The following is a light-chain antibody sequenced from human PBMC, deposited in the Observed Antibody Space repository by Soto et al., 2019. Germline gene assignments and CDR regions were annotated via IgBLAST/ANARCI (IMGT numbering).Light chain of an antibody. Sequence: EIVLTQSPATLSLSPGERATLSCRASQSINRHLAWYRQKPGQARRLLIYDASNRATGIPARFSGSGSGTDFTLTISSLEPEDFGVYYCQQRSNWPPVTFGGGTKVEIK. J-gene: IGKJ4*01. CDR3: QQRSNWPPVT. V-gene: IGKV3-11*01. CDR2: DAS. CDR1: QSINRH.